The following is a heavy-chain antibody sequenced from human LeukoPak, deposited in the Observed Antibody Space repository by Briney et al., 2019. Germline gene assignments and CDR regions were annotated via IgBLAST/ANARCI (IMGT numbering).Heavy chain of an antibody. Sequence: ASVKVSCKASGYTFTSYDINWVRQATGQGLEWMGWMNPNSGNTGYAQKFQGRVTMTRNTSISTAYMELSSLRSEDTAVYYCAKGAHYYDSSGYYSALDYWGQGTLVTVSS. V-gene: IGHV1-8*01. D-gene: IGHD3-22*01. J-gene: IGHJ4*02. CDR2: MNPNSGNT. CDR3: AKGAHYYDSSGYYSALDY. CDR1: GYTFTSYD.